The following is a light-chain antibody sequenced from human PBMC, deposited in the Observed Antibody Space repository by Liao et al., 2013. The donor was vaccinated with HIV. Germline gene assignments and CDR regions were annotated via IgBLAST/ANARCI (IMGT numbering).Light chain of an antibody. Sequence: SYELTQPPSVSVSPGQTASITCSGDKLGDKYASWYQQKPGQSPVMIIYQDFQRPSGIPERFSGSISGNTATLTISGTQSMDEADYYCQAWDSSTPHYVFGTGTKVTVL. J-gene: IGLJ1*01. CDR3: QAWDSSTPHYV. CDR1: KLGDKY. CDR2: QDF. V-gene: IGLV3-1*01.